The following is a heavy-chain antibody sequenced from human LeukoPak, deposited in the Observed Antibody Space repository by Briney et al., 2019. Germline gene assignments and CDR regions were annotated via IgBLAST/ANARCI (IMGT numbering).Heavy chain of an antibody. CDR2: INHSGST. Sequence: SETLSLTWAVYGGSFSGYYWSWIRQPPGKGLEWIGEINHSGSTNYNPSLKSRVTISVDTSKNQFSLKLSSVTAADTAVYYCARTWDYWGQGTLVTVSS. V-gene: IGHV4-34*01. J-gene: IGHJ4*02. CDR3: ARTWDY. CDR1: GGSFSGYY.